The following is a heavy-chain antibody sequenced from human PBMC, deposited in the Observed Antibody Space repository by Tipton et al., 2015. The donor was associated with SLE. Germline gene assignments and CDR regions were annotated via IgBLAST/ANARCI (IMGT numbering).Heavy chain of an antibody. V-gene: IGHV1-69*09. CDR3: ARMMGGSNWFDS. CDR2: VIPILQRT. CDR1: GYSFSNYG. J-gene: IGHJ5*01. D-gene: IGHD3-16*01. Sequence: QVQLVQSGGEVKKPGASVKVSCKASGYSFSNYGISWVRQAPGLGLEWMGWVIPILQRTKYARNFQDRVTITADKFTSTAYMELSRLRSDDTAFYYCARMMGGSNWFDSWGRGTLVTVSS.